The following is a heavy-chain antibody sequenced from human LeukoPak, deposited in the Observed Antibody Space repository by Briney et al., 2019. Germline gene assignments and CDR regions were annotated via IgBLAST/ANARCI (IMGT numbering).Heavy chain of an antibody. CDR3: ARENYGDFSGAFDI. J-gene: IGHJ3*02. V-gene: IGHV3-7*01. D-gene: IGHD4-17*01. CDR1: GFTVNSNC. CDR2: IKQDGGEK. Sequence: GGSLRLSCAASGFTVNSNCMNWVRQAPGKGLEWVANIKQDGGEKYYVDSVKGRFTISRDNAKNSLYLQMNSLRAEDTAVYYCARENYGDFSGAFDIWGQGTMVTVSS.